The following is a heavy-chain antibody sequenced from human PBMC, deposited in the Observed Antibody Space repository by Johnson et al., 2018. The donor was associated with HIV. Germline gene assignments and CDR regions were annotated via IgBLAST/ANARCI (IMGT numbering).Heavy chain of an antibody. CDR2: IRYDGRNK. J-gene: IGHJ3*02. D-gene: IGHD3-22*01. CDR1: GFTFSSYG. Sequence: QVQLVESGGGVVQPGGSLRLSCAASGFTFSSYGMHWVRQAPGKGLEWVAFIRYDGRNKYYADSVKGRFTISRDNSKNTLYLQMNSLRAEDTAVYYCAKAGDYYDSSGYYDAFDIWGQGTMVTVSS. V-gene: IGHV3-30*02. CDR3: AKAGDYYDSSGYYDAFDI.